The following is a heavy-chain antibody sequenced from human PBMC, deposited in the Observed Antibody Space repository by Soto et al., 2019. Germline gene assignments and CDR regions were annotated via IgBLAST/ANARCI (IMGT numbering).Heavy chain of an antibody. CDR1: GYSFTNYW. J-gene: IGHJ6*02. Sequence: GESLKISCKGSGYSFTNYWISWVRQMPGKGLEWKGRIDPSDSYTNYSPSFQGHVTISADKSISTAYLQWSSLKASDTAMYYCARHHYSNYPLAPYCYGMDVWGQGTTVTVSS. CDR3: ARHHYSNYPLAPYCYGMDV. V-gene: IGHV5-10-1*01. D-gene: IGHD4-4*01. CDR2: IDPSDSYT.